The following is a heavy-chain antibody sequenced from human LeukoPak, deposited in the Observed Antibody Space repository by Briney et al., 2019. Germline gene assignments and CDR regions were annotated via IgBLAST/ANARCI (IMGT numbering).Heavy chain of an antibody. V-gene: IGHV3-23*01. D-gene: IGHD5-12*01. CDR1: GFTFSSYA. J-gene: IGHJ5*02. CDR3: AKVVHSGYGNNWFDP. Sequence: GGSLRLSCAASGFTFSSYAMSWVRQAPGTGLEWVSAISGSGGSTYYADSVKGRFTISRDNSKDTLYLQMNSLRAEDTAVYCCAKVVHSGYGNNWFDPWGKGTLVTVSS. CDR2: ISGSGGST.